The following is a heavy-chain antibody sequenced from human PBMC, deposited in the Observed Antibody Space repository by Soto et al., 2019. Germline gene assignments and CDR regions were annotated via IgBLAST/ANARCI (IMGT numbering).Heavy chain of an antibody. CDR3: ARPRGYSYGTPEGMDV. CDR2: ISYDGSIK. CDR1: GFTLSSYA. J-gene: IGHJ6*02. V-gene: IGHV3-30-3*01. D-gene: IGHD5-18*01. Sequence: QVHLVESGGGVVQPGRSLRLSCAASGFTLSSYAMHWVRQAPGKGLEWVAGISYDGSIKSYADYVKGRFTISRDNSKNTLYLQMNSLRAEDTAVYYCARPRGYSYGTPEGMDVWGQGTTVTVSS.